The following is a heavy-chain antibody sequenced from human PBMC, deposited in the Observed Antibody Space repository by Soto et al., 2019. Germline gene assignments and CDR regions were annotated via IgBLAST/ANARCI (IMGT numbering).Heavy chain of an antibody. V-gene: IGHV1-18*01. CDR1: GGTFSSYA. J-gene: IGHJ6*02. D-gene: IGHD2-2*01. Sequence: ASVKVSCKASGGTFSSYAISWVRQAPGQGLEWMGWISPFYGTAQFVQKFQGRVSMTTDTSTKTAYMELRNLRSDDTAHYYCARDLTIVPATHPRLENYGMDVWGQGTTVTVSS. CDR3: ARDLTIVPATHPRLENYGMDV. CDR2: ISPFYGTA.